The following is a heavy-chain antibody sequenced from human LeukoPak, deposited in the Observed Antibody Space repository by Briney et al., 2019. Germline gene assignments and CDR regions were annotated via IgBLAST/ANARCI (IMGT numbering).Heavy chain of an antibody. Sequence: GGSLRLSCAASGFTFSSYAMHWVRQAPGKGLEWVAVISYDGSNKYYADSVKGRFTISRDNAKNSLYLQMNSLRAEDTAVYYCARDQGYDILTGFLDYYYSGMDVWGQGTTVTVSS. CDR2: ISYDGSNK. V-gene: IGHV3-30-3*01. J-gene: IGHJ6*02. CDR1: GFTFSSYA. CDR3: ARDQGYDILTGFLDYYYSGMDV. D-gene: IGHD3-9*01.